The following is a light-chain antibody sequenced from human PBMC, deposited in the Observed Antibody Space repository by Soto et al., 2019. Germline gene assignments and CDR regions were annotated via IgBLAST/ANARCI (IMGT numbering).Light chain of an antibody. J-gene: IGLJ2*01. CDR3: CSYAGSYTYVV. Sequence: QSALTQPRSVSGSPGQSVTISCTGTSSDVGGYNYVSWYQQNPGKAPKLMIYDVSKRPSGVPDRFPGSKSGNTASLTISGLQAEDEADYYCCSYAGSYTYVVCGGGTKLTVL. CDR2: DVS. CDR1: SSDVGGYNY. V-gene: IGLV2-11*01.